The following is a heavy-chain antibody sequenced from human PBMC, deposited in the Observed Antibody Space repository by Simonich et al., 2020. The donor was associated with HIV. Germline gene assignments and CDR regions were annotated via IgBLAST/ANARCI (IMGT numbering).Heavy chain of an antibody. Sequence: QVQLQQWGAGLLKPSETLSLTCADYGGSLSGYSWSWIPQPPGKGLEGIGEINHSGSNNYNPSLKSRVTIAVDTSKNQFSLKLSSVTAADTAVYYCARGGTGINFDYWGQGTLVTVSS. D-gene: IGHD1-7*01. CDR2: INHSGSN. V-gene: IGHV4-34*01. CDR3: ARGGTGINFDY. J-gene: IGHJ4*02. CDR1: GGSLSGYS.